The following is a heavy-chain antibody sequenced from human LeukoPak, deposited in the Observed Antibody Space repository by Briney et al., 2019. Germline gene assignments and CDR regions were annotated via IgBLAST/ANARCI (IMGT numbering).Heavy chain of an antibody. D-gene: IGHD3-9*01. CDR3: AKGGYDILTGYDSPSVY. J-gene: IGHJ4*02. CDR2: ISAYNGNT. Sequence: ASVKVSCKASGYTFTSYGISWVRQAPGQGLEWMGWISAYNGNTNYAQKLQGRVTMTTDTSTSTAYMELRSLRSDDTAVYYCAKGGYDILTGYDSPSVYWGQGTLVTVSS. V-gene: IGHV1-18*04. CDR1: GYTFTSYG.